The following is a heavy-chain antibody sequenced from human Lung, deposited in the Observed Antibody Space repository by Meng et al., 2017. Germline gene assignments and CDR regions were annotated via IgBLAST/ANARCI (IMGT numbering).Heavy chain of an antibody. J-gene: IGHJ5*02. D-gene: IGHD6-19*01. CDR2: IGHSGFT. V-gene: IGHV4-39*01. CDR3: VRSSAWVRTGFDP. Sequence: LQESAPGRGKPSEARSLTCSVSGGSISTSGYDWGWIRQPPGKGLEWIGSIGHSGFTYYTPSLKSRVAVSLDTSKSQFSLMLTSVTAADTAVYYCVRSSAWVRTGFDPWGQGTLVTVSS. CDR1: GGSISTSGYD.